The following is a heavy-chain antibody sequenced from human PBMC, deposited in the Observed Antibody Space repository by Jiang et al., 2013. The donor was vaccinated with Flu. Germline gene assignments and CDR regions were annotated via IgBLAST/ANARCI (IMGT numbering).Heavy chain of an antibody. CDR2: SYYSGST. CDR3: VRRYGAHYFDY. D-gene: IGHD5-18*01. J-gene: IGHJ4*02. CDR1: GGSVSSGSHY. V-gene: IGHV4-39*01. Sequence: GSGLVKPSETLSLACLVSGGSVSSGSHYWGWVRQSPGKGLEWIANSYYSGSTYHNPSFRSRVTISVDTAKNQFSLKLSSVTAADTAVYFCVRRYGAHYFDYWGQGALSHRLL.